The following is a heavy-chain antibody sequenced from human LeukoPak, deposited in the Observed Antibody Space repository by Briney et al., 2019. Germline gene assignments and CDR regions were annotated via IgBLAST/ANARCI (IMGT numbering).Heavy chain of an antibody. CDR1: GFTFSTYA. D-gene: IGHD4-17*01. CDR2: ISTNGGTT. V-gene: IGHV3-64D*06. Sequence: GGSLRLSCSASGFTFSTYAMHWVRQAPVKGLEYVSAISTNGGTTYYAESSRGRFAISRDNSKNTLYLQMSSLRADDTAVYYCVKGPGPTVNYYFDFWGQGTLVTVSS. J-gene: IGHJ4*02. CDR3: VKGPGPTVNYYFDF.